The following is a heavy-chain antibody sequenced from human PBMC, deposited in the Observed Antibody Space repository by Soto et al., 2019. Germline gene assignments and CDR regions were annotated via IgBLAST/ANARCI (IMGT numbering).Heavy chain of an antibody. D-gene: IGHD3-3*01. Sequence: QVQLVEAGGDLVKPGGSLRLSCAASGYTFSDYYMSWIRQAPGKGLEWISYIDTIGTKIYYADSVKGRFTITRDNVKNSLYLEMNSLRDEDTAVYYCASHYDMWSGYLSPVDYWCQGTLVTVSS. CDR1: GYTFSDYY. J-gene: IGHJ4*02. CDR2: IDTIGTKI. CDR3: ASHYDMWSGYLSPVDY. V-gene: IGHV3-11*01.